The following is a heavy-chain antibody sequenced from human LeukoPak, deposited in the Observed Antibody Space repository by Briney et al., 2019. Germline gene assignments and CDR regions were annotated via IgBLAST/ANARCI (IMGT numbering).Heavy chain of an antibody. CDR2: IYYSGST. CDR1: GGSISSSSYY. CDR3: ARVAGEYYYDSSGYPYIYFDY. Sequence: SETLSLTCTVSGGSISSSSYYCGWIRQPPGKGLEWIGYIYYSGSTNYNPSLKSRVTISVDTSKNQFSLKLSSVTAADTAVYYCARVAGEYYYDSSGYPYIYFDYWGQGTLVTVSS. J-gene: IGHJ4*02. D-gene: IGHD3-22*01. V-gene: IGHV4-61*05.